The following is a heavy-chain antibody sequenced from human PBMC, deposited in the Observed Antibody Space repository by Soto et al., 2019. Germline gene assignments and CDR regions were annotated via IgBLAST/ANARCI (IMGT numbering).Heavy chain of an antibody. Sequence: GASVKVSCKASGFTFTSSAVQWVRQARGQRLEWIGWIVVGSGNTNYAQKFQERVTITRDMSTSTAYMELSSLRSEDTAVYYCAADGLNYYDSSGYLFYYYYGMDVWGQGTTVTVSS. D-gene: IGHD3-22*01. CDR1: GFTFTSSA. V-gene: IGHV1-58*01. CDR3: AADGLNYYDSSGYLFYYYYGMDV. J-gene: IGHJ6*02. CDR2: IVVGSGNT.